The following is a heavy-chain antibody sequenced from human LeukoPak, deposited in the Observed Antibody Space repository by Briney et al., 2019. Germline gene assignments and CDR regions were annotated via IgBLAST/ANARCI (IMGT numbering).Heavy chain of an antibody. Sequence: SETLSLTCSVSGGSISSYYWSWIRQPPGKGLEWIGYIYYTGSTDYNPSFKSRVTISVDTSKNQFSLKLSSVTAADTAVYYCARGLWGEGSDYFDYWGQGTLVTVSS. D-gene: IGHD3-10*01. CDR3: ARGLWGEGSDYFDY. J-gene: IGHJ4*02. V-gene: IGHV4-59*12. CDR2: IYYTGST. CDR1: GGSISSYY.